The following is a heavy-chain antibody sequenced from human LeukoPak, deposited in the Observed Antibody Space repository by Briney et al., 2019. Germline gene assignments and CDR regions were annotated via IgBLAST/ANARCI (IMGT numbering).Heavy chain of an antibody. V-gene: IGHV4-59*11. CDR2: ISYSGST. J-gene: IGHJ3*02. D-gene: IGHD4-17*01. Sequence: SGTLSLTRTVSDDSLSTHFWTWIRQPPARGRAGMGYISYSGSTNYNPSLKSRVTISVDTSKNQFSLKLSSVTAADTAVYYCARDPTTVTKGFDIWGQGTLVTVSS. CDR1: DDSLSTHF. CDR3: ARDPTTVTKGFDI.